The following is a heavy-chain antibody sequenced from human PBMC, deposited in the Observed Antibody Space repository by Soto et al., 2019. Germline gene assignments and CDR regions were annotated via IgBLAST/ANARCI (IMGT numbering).Heavy chain of an antibody. CDR1: GGSIDRSNYY. J-gene: IGHJ4*02. V-gene: IGHV4-39*01. CDR3: ARHFVAVVIKGWGY. Sequence: SETLSLTCNVSGGSIDRSNYYWDWLRQPPGKGLEWIGTTYYNGNAYYNTSLKSRVSMSVDTSKNQFSLKLVSVTAADTAVYYCARHFVAVVIKGWGYWGQGTLVTVS. D-gene: IGHD3-10*01. CDR2: TYYNGNA.